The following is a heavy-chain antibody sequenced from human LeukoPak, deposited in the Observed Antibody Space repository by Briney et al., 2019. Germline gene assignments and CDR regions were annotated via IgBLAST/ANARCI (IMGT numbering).Heavy chain of an antibody. J-gene: IGHJ4*02. V-gene: IGHV3-23*01. CDR3: AKAITSSTYYFDS. D-gene: IGHD1-20*01. Sequence: GGSLRLSCIASGFTLRSYAMNWVRQAPGTGLEWVSVVSLNDGSTYYADSVRGRFTISRDNSKNTLFLQMNGLRAEDTAIYYCAKAITSSTYYFDSWGQGTLVTVSS. CDR1: GFTLRSYA. CDR2: VSLNDGST.